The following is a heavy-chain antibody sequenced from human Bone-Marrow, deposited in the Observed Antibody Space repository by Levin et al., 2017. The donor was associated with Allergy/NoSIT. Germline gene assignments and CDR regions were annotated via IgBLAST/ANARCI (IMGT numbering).Heavy chain of an antibody. Sequence: GGSLRLSCAASAFTVRSYAMSWVRQAPGKGLEWVSTISGSGGTTYYADSLEGRITIARDNSKNTLCLQMNSLRAEDTAVYYCAKGHCSGGIFCSYSYSYMDVWGAGTPVTVS. CDR3: AKGHCSGGIFCSYSYSYMDV. CDR2: ISGSGGTT. D-gene: IGHD2-15*01. CDR1: AFTVRSYA. J-gene: IGHJ6*03. V-gene: IGHV3-23*01.